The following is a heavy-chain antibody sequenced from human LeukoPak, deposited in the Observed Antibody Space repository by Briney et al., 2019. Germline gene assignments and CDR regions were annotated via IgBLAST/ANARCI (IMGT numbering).Heavy chain of an antibody. J-gene: IGHJ4*02. D-gene: IGHD3-22*01. Sequence: SETLSLTCTVSGGSISSGDYYWSWIRQPPGKGLEWIGYIYYSGSTYYNPSLKSRVTISVDTSNNLFSLKLSSVTTADTAVYYCARTDSSGYYGAYWGQGTLVTVSS. CDR2: IYYSGST. V-gene: IGHV4-30-4*01. CDR1: GGSISSGDYY. CDR3: ARTDSSGYYGAY.